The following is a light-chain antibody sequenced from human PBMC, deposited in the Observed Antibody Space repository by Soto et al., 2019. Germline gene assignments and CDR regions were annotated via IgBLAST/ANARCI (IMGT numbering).Light chain of an antibody. CDR1: SSDVGGYNY. V-gene: IGLV2-14*01. J-gene: IGLJ3*02. CDR2: EVS. CDR3: SSYTSSSTLV. Sequence: ALTQPASVSGSPGQSITISCTGTSSDVGGYNYVSWYQQHPGKTPKLMIYEVSNRPSGVSNRFSGSKSGNTASLTISGLQAEDEADYYCSSYTSSSTLVFGGGTKVTVL.